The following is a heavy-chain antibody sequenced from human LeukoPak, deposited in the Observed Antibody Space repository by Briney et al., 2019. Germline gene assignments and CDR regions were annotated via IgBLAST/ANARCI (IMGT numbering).Heavy chain of an antibody. J-gene: IGHJ4*02. D-gene: IGHD2-15*01. V-gene: IGHV3-33*01. CDR2: IWYDGSNK. Sequence: GGSLRLSCAASGFTFSSYGMHWVRQAPGKGLERVAVIWYDGSNKYYADSVKGRFTISRDNSKNTLYLQMNSLRAEDTAVYYCARGSDIVVVVAAAFDYWGQGTLVTVSS. CDR1: GFTFSSYG. CDR3: ARGSDIVVVVAAAFDY.